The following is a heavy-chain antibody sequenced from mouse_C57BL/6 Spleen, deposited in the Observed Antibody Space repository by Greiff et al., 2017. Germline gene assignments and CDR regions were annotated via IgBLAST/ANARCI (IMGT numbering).Heavy chain of an antibody. CDR2: INPYNGDT. J-gene: IGHJ2*01. D-gene: IGHD1-1*01. CDR1: GYSFTGYF. Sequence: VQLQQSGPELVKPGDSVKISCKASGYSFTGYFMNWVMQSHGKSLEWIGRINPYNGDTFYNQKFKGKATLTVDKSSSTAHMELRSLTSEDSAVYYCARMEYYGSSYVYFDYWGQGTTLTVSS. V-gene: IGHV1-20*01. CDR3: ARMEYYGSSYVYFDY.